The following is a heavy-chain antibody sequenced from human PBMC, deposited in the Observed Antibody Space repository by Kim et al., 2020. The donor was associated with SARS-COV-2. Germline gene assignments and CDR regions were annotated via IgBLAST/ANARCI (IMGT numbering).Heavy chain of an antibody. CDR2: T. J-gene: IGHJ4*02. V-gene: IGHV4-39*02. CDR3: AREPLRYYFDY. Sequence: TYYNPSLKSRVTISVDTSKNQFSLKLSSVTAADTAVYYCAREPLRYYFDYWGQGTLVTVSS.